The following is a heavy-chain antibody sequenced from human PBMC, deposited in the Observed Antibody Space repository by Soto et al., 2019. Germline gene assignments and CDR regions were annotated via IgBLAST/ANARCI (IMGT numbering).Heavy chain of an antibody. CDR2: IYYSGST. D-gene: IGHD2-21*02. CDR3: ARGPVVTPFVDY. Sequence: LSLTCTVSGGSVTSGNYYWSWIRQPPGKGLEWTGHIYYSGSTNYNPSLKSRVTISVDASKNQFSLKLSSVTAADTAIYYCARGPVVTPFVDYWGQGTLVTVSS. CDR1: GGSVTSGNYY. V-gene: IGHV4-61*01. J-gene: IGHJ4*02.